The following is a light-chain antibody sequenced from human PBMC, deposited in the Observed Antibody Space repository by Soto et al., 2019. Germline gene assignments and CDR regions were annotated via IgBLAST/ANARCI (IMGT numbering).Light chain of an antibody. CDR2: DAD. J-gene: IGKJ5*01. CDR3: PRSASSVS. CDR1: HSVSSTF. Sequence: DTVLTQSPGTLSLSPGETATLTCSASHSVSSTFLAWYQQKPGQAPTRLIYDADTRATGIPDRFSGSGFGTHFTLTISSLEPEEFAMYYCPRSASSVSSGQRTRLDI. V-gene: IGKV3-20*01.